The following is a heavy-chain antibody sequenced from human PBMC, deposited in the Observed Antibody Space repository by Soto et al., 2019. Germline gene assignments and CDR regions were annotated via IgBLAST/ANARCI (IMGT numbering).Heavy chain of an antibody. Sequence: GGSLRLSCAASGFTFSNAWMSWVRQAPGKGLEWVGRIKSKTDGGTKDYAAHVKGRFTISRDDSKNTLYLQMNSLKTEDTAVYYSTTDYSGSYFGAFDIWGQGTMVTVSS. V-gene: IGHV3-15*01. CDR2: IKSKTDGGTK. CDR1: GFTFSNAW. CDR3: TTDYSGSYFGAFDI. J-gene: IGHJ3*02. D-gene: IGHD1-26*01.